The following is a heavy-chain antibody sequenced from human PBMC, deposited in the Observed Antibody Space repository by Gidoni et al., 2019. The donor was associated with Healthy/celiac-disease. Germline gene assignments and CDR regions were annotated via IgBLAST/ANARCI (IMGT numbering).Heavy chain of an antibody. J-gene: IGHJ4*02. Sequence: QGQLVQSGAEVKKPGASGKVSCKASGDTFTSYGISWVRQAPGQGLEWMGWISAYHGNTNSAQTLQGRVTMTTDTSTSTAYMELRSLRSDDTAVYYCARDSTSRGRVNPDYWGQGTLVTVSS. V-gene: IGHV1-18*04. D-gene: IGHD3-9*01. CDR1: GDTFTSYG. CDR3: ARDSTSRGRVNPDY. CDR2: ISAYHGNT.